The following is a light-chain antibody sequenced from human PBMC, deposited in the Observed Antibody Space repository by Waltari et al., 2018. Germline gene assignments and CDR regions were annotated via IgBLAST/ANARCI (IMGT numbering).Light chain of an antibody. J-gene: IGKJ4*01. CDR3: QQLSTYPLT. CDR1: QGINSS. V-gene: IGKV1-9*01. CDR2: AAS. Sequence: DRQLTQSPSFLSVSVGDRVTITCRASQGINSSLAWYQQKPGKAPNLLVYAASSLQSGVPSRFSGSGSGTEFTLTISSLQPEDFASYYCQQLSTYPLTIGGGTKVEMK.